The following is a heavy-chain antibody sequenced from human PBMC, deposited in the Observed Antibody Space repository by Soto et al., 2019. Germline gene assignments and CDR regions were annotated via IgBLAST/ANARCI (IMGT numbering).Heavy chain of an antibody. CDR3: ARDLLVYCGVDWYPLDF. Sequence: SETLSLTCTVSGASISRYYWSWIRQSPGKGLEWIGYLYNTGSTIYNPSLKSRVTISVDTAKNQFSLKMNSVTASDTAGYYCARDLLVYCGVDWYPLDFWGPGTTVNVFS. CDR1: GASISRYY. D-gene: IGHD2-21*02. J-gene: IGHJ6*02. CDR2: LYNTGST. V-gene: IGHV4-59*01.